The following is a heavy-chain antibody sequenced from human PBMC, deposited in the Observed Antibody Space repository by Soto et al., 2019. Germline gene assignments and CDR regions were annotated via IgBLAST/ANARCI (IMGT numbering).Heavy chain of an antibody. CDR2: IYPGDSDT. CDR3: GILTRGYSNYPVYYYYMDV. D-gene: IGHD4-4*01. CDR1: GYSFTSYW. V-gene: IGHV5-51*01. Sequence: PGESLKISCKGSGYSFTSYWIGWVRQMPGKGLEWMGIIYPGDSDTRYSPSFQGQVTISADKSISTAYLQWSSLKASDTAMYYCGILTRGYSNYPVYYYYMDVWGKGTTVTVSS. J-gene: IGHJ6*03.